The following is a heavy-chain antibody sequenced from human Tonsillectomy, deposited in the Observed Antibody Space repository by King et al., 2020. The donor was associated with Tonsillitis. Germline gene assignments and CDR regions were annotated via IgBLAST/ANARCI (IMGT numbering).Heavy chain of an antibody. D-gene: IGHD3-10*01. J-gene: IGHJ4*02. V-gene: IGHV3-23*03. CDR3: AKPFYHYGSGYYFDY. CDR1: GFTFSTYA. CDR2: IYSGGSST. Sequence: VQLVESGGGLVQPGGSLRLSCAASGFTFSTYAMSWVRQAPGKGLEWVSVIYSGGSSTYYADSVKGRFTISRDNSKNTLYLQMNSLRAEYTAVYYCAKPFYHYGSGYYFDYWGQGTLVTVSS.